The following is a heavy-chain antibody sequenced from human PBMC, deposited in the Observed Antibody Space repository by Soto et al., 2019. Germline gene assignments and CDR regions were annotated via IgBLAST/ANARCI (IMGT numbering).Heavy chain of an antibody. V-gene: IGHV4-59*08. CDR3: ARQGFGPLHGLVDV. CDR1: GGSISSYY. CDR2: VHHSWGS. Sequence: QVQLQESGPGLVKPSETLSLSCTVSGGSISSYYWSWLRQSPGKRMEWIGYVHHSWGSSYNPSLQSRVAISLGTSKSQFSLKVTSVTATDTAVYYCARQGFGPLHGLVDVWGQGTTVTVSS. D-gene: IGHD3-10*01. J-gene: IGHJ6*02.